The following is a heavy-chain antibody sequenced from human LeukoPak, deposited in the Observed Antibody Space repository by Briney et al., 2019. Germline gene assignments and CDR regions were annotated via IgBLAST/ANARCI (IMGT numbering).Heavy chain of an antibody. D-gene: IGHD2-15*01. CDR1: EYTFTSYY. CDR2: INPNSGGT. J-gene: IGHJ4*02. V-gene: IGHV1-2*02. CDR3: ARDLGYCSGGSCYHYFDY. Sequence: ASVKVSCKASEYTFTSYYMHWVRQAPGQGLEWVGWINPNSGGTSYAQKFQGRVTMTRDTSISTAYMELSRLRSDDTAVYYCARDLGYCSGGSCYHYFDYWGQGTLVTVSS.